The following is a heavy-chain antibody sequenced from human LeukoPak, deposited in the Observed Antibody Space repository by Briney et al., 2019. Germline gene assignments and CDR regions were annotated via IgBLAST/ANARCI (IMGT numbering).Heavy chain of an antibody. V-gene: IGHV4-59*01. CDR3: ARERGSGGLFDY. D-gene: IGHD3-10*01. J-gene: IGHJ4*02. CDR2: IYYSGST. Sequence: SETPSRTCTVSGDSISSYYWSWIRQPPGKGLEWLGYIYYSGSTDYNPSLKSRVTISVDTSKNQFSLNLSSVTAADTAVYYCARERGSGGLFDYWGQGTLVTVSS. CDR1: GDSISSYY.